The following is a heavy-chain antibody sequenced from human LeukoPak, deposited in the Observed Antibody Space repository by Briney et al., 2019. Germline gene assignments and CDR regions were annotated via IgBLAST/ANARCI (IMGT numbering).Heavy chain of an antibody. V-gene: IGHV4-59*01. CDR3: ARDLTALPGWFDP. CDR2: IYFSGST. Sequence: SETLSLTCTVSGGSISSYYWSWIRRPPGKGLEWIGYIYFSGSTNYNPSLKSRVTISVDTSKNQFSLKLSSVTAADTAVYYCARDLTALPGWFDPWGQGTLVTVSS. D-gene: IGHD1-14*01. CDR1: GGSISSYY. J-gene: IGHJ5*02.